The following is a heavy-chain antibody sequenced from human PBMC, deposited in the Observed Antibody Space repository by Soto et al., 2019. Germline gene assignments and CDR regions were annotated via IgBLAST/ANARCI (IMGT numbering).Heavy chain of an antibody. CDR3: ARAVPGWFDP. Sequence: PSETLSLTCAVSGGSISSGGYSWSWTRQPPGKGLEWIGYIYHSGSTYYNPSLKSRVTISVDRSKNQFSLKLSSVTAADTAVYYCARAVPGWFDPWGQGTLVTVSS. CDR1: GGSISSGGYS. CDR2: IYHSGST. J-gene: IGHJ5*02. V-gene: IGHV4-30-2*01.